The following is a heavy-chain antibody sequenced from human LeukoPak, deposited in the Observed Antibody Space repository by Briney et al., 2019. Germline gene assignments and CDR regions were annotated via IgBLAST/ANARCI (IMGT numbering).Heavy chain of an antibody. CDR2: MNPNSGNT. V-gene: IGHV1-8*02. CDR3: ARAFSSGTDYGMDV. Sequence: GASVKVSCKASGYTFTSYYMHWVRQATGQGLEWMGWMNPNSGNTGYAQKFQGRVTMTRNTSISTAYMELSSLRSEDTAVYYCARAFSSGTDYGMDVWGQGTTVTVSS. D-gene: IGHD3-22*01. J-gene: IGHJ6*02. CDR1: GYTFTSYY.